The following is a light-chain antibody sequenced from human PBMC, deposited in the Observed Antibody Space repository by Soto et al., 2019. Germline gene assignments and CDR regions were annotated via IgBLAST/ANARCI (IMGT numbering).Light chain of an antibody. CDR3: QQYGSSPVA. J-gene: IGKJ1*01. V-gene: IGKV3-20*01. Sequence: SVLTQSPGTLSLSPGERATRSRRASQSVRSSYLAWYQQKPGQAPRLLIYAASSRATGIPDRFSGSGSGTDFTLTISRLEPEDFAVYYCQQYGSSPVAFGQGTKV. CDR1: QSVRSSY. CDR2: AAS.